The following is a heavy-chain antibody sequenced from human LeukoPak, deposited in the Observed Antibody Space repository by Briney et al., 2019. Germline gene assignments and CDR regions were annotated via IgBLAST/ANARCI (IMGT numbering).Heavy chain of an antibody. V-gene: IGHV1-69*01. Sequence: GASVKVSCKASGGTFSSYAISWVRQAPGQGLEWMGGITPIFGTANYAQKFQGRVTITADESTSTAYMELSSLRSEDTAVYYCARGGKQLVRETLDYWGQGTLVTVSS. CDR1: GGTFSSYA. J-gene: IGHJ4*02. CDR3: ARGGKQLVRETLDY. D-gene: IGHD6-6*01. CDR2: ITPIFGTA.